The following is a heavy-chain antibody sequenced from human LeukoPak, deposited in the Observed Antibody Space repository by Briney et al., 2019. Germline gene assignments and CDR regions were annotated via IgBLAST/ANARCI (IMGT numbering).Heavy chain of an antibody. CDR3: ARDSGPVDQLLSFDV. CDR1: GFTVSSNY. V-gene: IGHV3-53*01. Sequence: GGSLRLSCAASGFTVSSNYMSWVRQAPGKGLEWVSVIYSGGSTYYADSVKGRFTISRDNSKNTLYLQMNSLRAEDTAMYYCARDSGPVDQLLSFDVWGQGTLVTVSS. CDR2: IYSGGST. J-gene: IGHJ4*02. D-gene: IGHD2-2*01.